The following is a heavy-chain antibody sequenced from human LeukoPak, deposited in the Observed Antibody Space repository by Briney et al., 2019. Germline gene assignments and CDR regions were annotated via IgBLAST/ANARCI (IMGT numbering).Heavy chain of an antibody. Sequence: GGSLRLSCAASGFTFNSYAMYWVRQAPGKGLEWVAVISYDGSNKYYADSVKGRFTISRDNSKNTLYLEMNSLRTEDTAVYYCARGRDGALDVWGQGTMVTVSS. CDR3: ARGRDGALDV. D-gene: IGHD1-26*01. V-gene: IGHV3-30-3*01. J-gene: IGHJ3*01. CDR2: ISYDGSNK. CDR1: GFTFNSYA.